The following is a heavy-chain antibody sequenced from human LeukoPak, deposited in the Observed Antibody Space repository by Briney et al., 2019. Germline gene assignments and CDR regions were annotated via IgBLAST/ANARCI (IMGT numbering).Heavy chain of an antibody. CDR2: IRYDGSNK. Sequence: GGSLRLSCAASGFTFSSYGMHWVRQAPGKGLEWVAFIRYDGSNKYYADSVKGRFTISRDNSKNTLYLQMNSLRAEDTAVYYCASYCGGDCYSALDDPDYYYYYMDVWGKGTTVTISS. CDR3: ASYCGGDCYSALDDPDYYYYYMDV. V-gene: IGHV3-30*02. J-gene: IGHJ6*03. D-gene: IGHD2-21*02. CDR1: GFTFSSYG.